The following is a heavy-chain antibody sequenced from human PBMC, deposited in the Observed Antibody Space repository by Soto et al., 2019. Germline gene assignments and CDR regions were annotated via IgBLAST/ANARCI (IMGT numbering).Heavy chain of an antibody. Sequence: QVQLVESGGGVVQPGRSLRLSCAASGFTFSSYGMHWVRQAPGKGLECVAVTWYDGINKYYADSVKGRFTISRDKAKNTLYLQMNSLRAEDTAVYYCAREGWRYYYYGMDVWGQGTTVTVSS. J-gene: IGHJ6*02. CDR3: AREGWRYYYYGMDV. CDR1: GFTFSSYG. D-gene: IGHD2-15*01. CDR2: TWYDGINK. V-gene: IGHV3-33*01.